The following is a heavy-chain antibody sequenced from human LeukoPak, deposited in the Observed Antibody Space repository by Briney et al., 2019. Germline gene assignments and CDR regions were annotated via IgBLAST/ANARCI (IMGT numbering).Heavy chain of an antibody. CDR1: GGSISSTTHY. J-gene: IGHJ2*01. V-gene: IGHV4-39*01. D-gene: IGHD4-17*01. CDR3: ARHFRGYGDYWYFDV. Sequence: SETLSLTCTVSGGSISSTTHYWGWIRQPPGKGLGWIGNIFYSGSTYYNPSLKSRVTISVDTSKNHFSLKLSSVTAADTAEYYCARHFRGYGDYWYFDVWGRGTPVTAS. CDR2: IFYSGST.